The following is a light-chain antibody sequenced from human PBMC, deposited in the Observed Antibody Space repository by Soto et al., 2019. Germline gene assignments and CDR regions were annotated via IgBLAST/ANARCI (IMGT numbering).Light chain of an antibody. J-gene: IGKJ4*01. V-gene: IGKV3-20*01. Sequence: ELVLTQSTATLSLSAGERATLSCRASQSVSSSYLAWYQQKPGQAPRLLIYGASSRATGIPDRFSGSGSGTDFTLTISRLEPEDFAVDYCQQYGSSPSFGGGTKVDIK. CDR2: GAS. CDR3: QQYGSSPS. CDR1: QSVSSSY.